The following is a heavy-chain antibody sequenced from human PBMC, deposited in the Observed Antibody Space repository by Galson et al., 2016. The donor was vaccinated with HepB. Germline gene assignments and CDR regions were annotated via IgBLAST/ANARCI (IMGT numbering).Heavy chain of an antibody. J-gene: IGHJ6*02. CDR3: ARDYYQQLPSARTFGVDV. CDR2: ISSGNQYI. Sequence: SLRLSCAASGFTFSSYTMNWVRQAPGKGLEWVSSISSGNQYIYYSDSVRGRFTISRDNAKNSLYLQMDSLGTEDTAIYYCARDYYQQLPSARTFGVDVWGQGATVTVSS. V-gene: IGHV3-21*01. CDR1: GFTFSSYT. D-gene: IGHD2-2*01.